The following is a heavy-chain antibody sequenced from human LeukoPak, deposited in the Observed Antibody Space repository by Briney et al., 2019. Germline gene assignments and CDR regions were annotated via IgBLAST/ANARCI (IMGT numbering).Heavy chain of an antibody. CDR2: IYHSGST. CDR3: ARRSIAVAGTLFDY. CDR1: GGSISSGGYY. Sequence: SETLSLTCTVSGGSISSGGYYWSRIRQPPGKGLEWIGYIYHSGSTYYNPSLKSRVTISVDTSKNQFSLKLSSVTAADTAVYYCARRSIAVAGTLFDYWGQGTLVTVSS. V-gene: IGHV4-30-2*01. D-gene: IGHD6-19*01. J-gene: IGHJ4*02.